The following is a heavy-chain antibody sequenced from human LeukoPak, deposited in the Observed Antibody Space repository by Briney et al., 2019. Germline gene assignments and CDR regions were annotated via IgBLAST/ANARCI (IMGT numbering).Heavy chain of an antibody. V-gene: IGHV3-33*06. D-gene: IGHD3-10*01. CDR2: IWYDGSNK. J-gene: IGHJ3*02. Sequence: GGSLRLSCAASGFTFSSYGMHWVRQAPGKGLEWVAVIWYDGSNKYYADSVKGRFTISRDNSKNTLYLQMNSLRAEDTAVYYCAKDQTLWRGAFDIWGRGTMVTVSS. CDR1: GFTFSSYG. CDR3: AKDQTLWRGAFDI.